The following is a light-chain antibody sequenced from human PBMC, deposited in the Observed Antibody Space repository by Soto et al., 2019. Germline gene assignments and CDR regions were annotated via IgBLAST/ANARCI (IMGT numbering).Light chain of an antibody. V-gene: IGKV1-17*01. J-gene: IGKJ1*01. Sequence: DIQMTQSPSSLSASVGDRVTITCRASQAIRNDVGWYQQKPGKDPKRLIYVASRLESGVPSRFSGSGFGTEVPPNNRRPAPEDFGNFYCLKHNKYPLTFGQGTRVEIK. CDR1: QAIRND. CDR2: VAS. CDR3: LKHNKYPLT.